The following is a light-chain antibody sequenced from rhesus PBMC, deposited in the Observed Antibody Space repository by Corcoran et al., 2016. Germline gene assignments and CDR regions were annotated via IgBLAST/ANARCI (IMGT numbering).Light chain of an antibody. CDR1: QGISSW. Sequence: DIQMTQSPSSLSASVGDTVTITCRASQGISSWLAWYQQKPGKAPNILIYKASSLQSGVPSRFSGRGSGTHFTLTISSLQTEDFATYYCQQYSSRTFTFGPETKLDIK. CDR3: QQYSSRTFT. CDR2: KAS. J-gene: IGKJ3*01. V-gene: IGKV1-22*01.